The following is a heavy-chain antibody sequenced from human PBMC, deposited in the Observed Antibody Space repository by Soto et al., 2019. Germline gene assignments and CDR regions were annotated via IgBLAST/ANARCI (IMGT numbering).Heavy chain of an antibody. D-gene: IGHD5-18*01. J-gene: IGHJ4*02. Sequence: QVQLVESGGGVVQPGRSLRLSCAASGFTFSSYGMHWVRQAPGKGLEWVAVISYDGSNKYYADSVKGRFTISRDNSKNTLYLQMNSLRAEDTAVYYCAKVPLRRIQLSYYFDYWGQGTLVTVSS. CDR3: AKVPLRRIQLSYYFDY. CDR1: GFTFSSYG. CDR2: ISYDGSNK. V-gene: IGHV3-30*18.